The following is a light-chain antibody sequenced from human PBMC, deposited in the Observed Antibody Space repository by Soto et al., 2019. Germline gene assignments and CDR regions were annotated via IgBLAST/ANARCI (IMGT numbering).Light chain of an antibody. Sequence: DIQMTQSPSFVSASVGDRVSITCRASQGIGSWLAWYQQKTGTAPKLLIYSVSSLQSGVPSRFSGSGSGIDFTLPISSLQPEDFATYYCQQGSTFPTFGQGTKVEVK. CDR2: SVS. J-gene: IGKJ1*01. V-gene: IGKV1-12*01. CDR1: QGIGSW. CDR3: QQGSTFPT.